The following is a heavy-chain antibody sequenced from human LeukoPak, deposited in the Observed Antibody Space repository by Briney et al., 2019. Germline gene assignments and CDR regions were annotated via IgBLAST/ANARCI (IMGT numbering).Heavy chain of an antibody. CDR3: ARVEAIAARRPYYYYGMDV. V-gene: IGHV3-30-3*01. D-gene: IGHD6-6*01. Sequence: GRSLRLSCAVSGFTSTNYAMDWVRHAPGKGLEWVAVISYDGTNKYYTASVKGRFTISRDNSKNTLYLKMNSLRGEDTALYHCARVEAIAARRPYYYYGMDVWGQGTTVTVSS. CDR1: GFTSTNYA. J-gene: IGHJ6*02. CDR2: ISYDGTNK.